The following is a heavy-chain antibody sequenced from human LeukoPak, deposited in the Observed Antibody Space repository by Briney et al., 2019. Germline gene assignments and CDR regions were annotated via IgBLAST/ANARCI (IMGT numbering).Heavy chain of an antibody. J-gene: IGHJ3*02. Sequence: ASVKVSCXASGGTFSIYAISWVRQAPGQGLEWMGGIIPIFGTANYAQKFQGRVTITTDESTSTAYMELSSLSSEDTAVYYCARAYSNYVRAFDIWGQGTMVTVSS. CDR1: GGTFSIYA. V-gene: IGHV1-69*05. CDR3: ARAYSNYVRAFDI. D-gene: IGHD4-11*01. CDR2: IIPIFGTA.